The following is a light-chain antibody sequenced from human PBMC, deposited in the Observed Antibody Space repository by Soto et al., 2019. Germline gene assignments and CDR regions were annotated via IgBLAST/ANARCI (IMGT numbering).Light chain of an antibody. CDR1: QSISSW. CDR2: QAS. CDR3: QQYNSYSWT. J-gene: IGKJ1*01. Sequence: DIQMTQSPSTLSASVGDRVTITCRASQSISSWLAWYQQKPGKAPKLLISQASSLESGVPSRFSGSGSETEFTLTISGLPPDDFASYYCQQYNSYSWTFGQGTKVELK. V-gene: IGKV1-5*03.